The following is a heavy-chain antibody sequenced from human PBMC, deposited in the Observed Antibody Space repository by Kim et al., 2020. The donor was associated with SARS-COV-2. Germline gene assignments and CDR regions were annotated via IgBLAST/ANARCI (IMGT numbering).Heavy chain of an antibody. J-gene: IGHJ4*02. D-gene: IGHD6-13*01. V-gene: IGHV6-1*01. Sequence: VKSRITINPDPSKNQFSLQLNSVTPEDTAVYYCARAGSSSRKSPLYYFDYWGQGTLVTVSS. CDR3: ARAGSSSRKSPLYYFDY.